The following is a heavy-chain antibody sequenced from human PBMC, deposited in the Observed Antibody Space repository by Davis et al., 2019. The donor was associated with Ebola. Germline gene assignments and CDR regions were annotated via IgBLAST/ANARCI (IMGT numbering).Heavy chain of an antibody. CDR1: GYSFTSYW. CDR3: ASNTYYYYGMDV. Sequence: GESLKISCKGSGYSFTSYWIGWVRQMPGKGLEWMGRIDPSDSYTNYSPSFQGHVTISADKSISTAYLQWSSLKASDTAMYYCASNTYYYYGMDVWGQGTTVTVSS. V-gene: IGHV5-10-1*01. CDR2: IDPSDSYT. J-gene: IGHJ6*02.